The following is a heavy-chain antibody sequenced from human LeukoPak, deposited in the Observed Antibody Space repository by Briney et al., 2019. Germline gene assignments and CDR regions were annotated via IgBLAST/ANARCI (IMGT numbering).Heavy chain of an antibody. CDR2: IYYSGST. J-gene: IGHJ4*02. V-gene: IGHV4-30-4*01. CDR1: GGSISSGDYY. D-gene: IGHD6-13*01. CDR3: AGAAAGRGGIDY. Sequence: SETLSLTCTVSGGSISSGDYYWSWIRQPPGKGLEWIGYIYYSGSTHYNPSLKSRVTISVDTSKNQFSLKLSSVTAADTAVYYCAGAAAGRGGIDYWGQGTLVTVSS.